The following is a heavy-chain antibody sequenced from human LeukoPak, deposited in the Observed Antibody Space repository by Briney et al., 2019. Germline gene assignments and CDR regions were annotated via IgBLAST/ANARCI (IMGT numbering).Heavy chain of an antibody. J-gene: IGHJ4*02. CDR3: ASWAGNTQSDSWSGPFDY. Sequence: PGGALRLSCAAARFSFSDFHMSWIRQAPGKGLEWLSYITSSGTAMYYADSVKGRFPISRDNAKNPLYLQMRSLRVEDPAVYYCASWAGNTQSDSWSGPFDYWGQGTLVTVSS. CDR1: RFSFSDFH. D-gene: IGHD3-3*01. V-gene: IGHV3-11*04. CDR2: ITSSGTAM.